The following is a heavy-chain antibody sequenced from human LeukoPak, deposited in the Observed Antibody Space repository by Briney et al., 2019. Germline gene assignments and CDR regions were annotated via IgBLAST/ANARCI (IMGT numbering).Heavy chain of an antibody. V-gene: IGHV4-59*08. J-gene: IGHJ4*02. Sequence: SETLSLTCTVSGGSISSYYWSWIRQPPGKGLEWIGYIYYSRSTNYNPSLKSRVTISVDTSKNQFSLKLSSVTAADTAVYYCARHLPEGDYFDYWGQGTLVTVSS. CDR1: GGSISSYY. CDR2: IYYSRST. CDR3: ARHLPEGDYFDY.